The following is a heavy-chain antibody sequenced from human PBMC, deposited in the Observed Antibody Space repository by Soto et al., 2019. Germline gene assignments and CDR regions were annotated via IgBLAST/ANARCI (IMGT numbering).Heavy chain of an antibody. CDR2: MNPDGSEQ. Sequence: EVHLVESGGALVQPGGSLRLSCAASGFTFSDYWMTWVRQTPGKGLEGVANMNPDGSEQYYLDSVKGRFTISRDNAKNSLYLQMNNRRGGDTAVYYCARDLNHDCGPWGQGTQVIVSS. CDR1: GFTFSDYW. D-gene: IGHD2-21*01. V-gene: IGHV3-7*04. J-gene: IGHJ5*02. CDR3: ARDLNHDCGP.